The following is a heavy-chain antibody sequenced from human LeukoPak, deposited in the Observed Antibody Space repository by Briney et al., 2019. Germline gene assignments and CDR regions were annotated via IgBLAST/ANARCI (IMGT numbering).Heavy chain of an antibody. CDR1: GGSIGSGGYY. CDR2: IYYSGST. J-gene: IGHJ4*02. Sequence: PSQTLSLTCTVSGGSIGSGGYYWSWIRQHPGKGLEWIGYIYYSGSTYYNPSLKSRVTISVDTSKNQFSLKLSSVTAADTAVYYCARSYAGTYYFDYWGQGTLVTVSS. D-gene: IGHD2-2*01. CDR3: ARSYAGTYYFDY. V-gene: IGHV4-31*03.